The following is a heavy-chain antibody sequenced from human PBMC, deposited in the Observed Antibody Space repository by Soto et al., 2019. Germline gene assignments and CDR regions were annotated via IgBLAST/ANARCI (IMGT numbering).Heavy chain of an antibody. J-gene: IGHJ6*02. CDR3: AKDERYCSGGSCYSGGYYYYGMDV. V-gene: IGHV3-30*18. CDR1: GFTFSSYG. D-gene: IGHD2-15*01. Sequence: GGSLRLSCAASGFTFSSYGMHWVRQAPGKGLEWVAVISYDGSNKYYADSVKGRSTISRDNSKNTLYLQMNSLRAEDTAVYYCAKDERYCSGGSCYSGGYYYYGMDVWGQGTTVTVSS. CDR2: ISYDGSNK.